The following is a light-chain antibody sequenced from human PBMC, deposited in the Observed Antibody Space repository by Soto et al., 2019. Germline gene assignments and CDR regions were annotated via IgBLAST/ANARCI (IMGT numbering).Light chain of an antibody. J-gene: IGKJ3*01. CDR2: GAS. V-gene: IGKV1-33*01. CDR1: QDISNF. CDR3: QQYDNLPPFT. Sequence: DIQMTQSPSSLSASVGDRVTITCQASQDISNFLNWYQQKPGKAPNLLIYGASNLETAVPSRFNGSGSGTDFTFTISSLQPEDIATYYCQQYDNLPPFTFGPGTKVDIK.